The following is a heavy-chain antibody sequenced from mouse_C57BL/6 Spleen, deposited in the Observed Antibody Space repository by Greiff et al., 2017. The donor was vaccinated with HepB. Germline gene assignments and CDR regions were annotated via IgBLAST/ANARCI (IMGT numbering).Heavy chain of an antibody. CDR3: ARDPPSNFFDY. D-gene: IGHD2-10*02. Sequence: EVKVVESGGGLVKPGGSLKLSCAASGFTFSSYAMSWVRQTPEKRLEWVATISDGGSYTYYPDNVKGRFTISRDNAKNNLYLQMSHLKSEDTAMYYCARDPPSNFFDYWGQGTTLTVAS. CDR2: ISDGGSYT. V-gene: IGHV5-4*01. J-gene: IGHJ2*01. CDR1: GFTFSSYA.